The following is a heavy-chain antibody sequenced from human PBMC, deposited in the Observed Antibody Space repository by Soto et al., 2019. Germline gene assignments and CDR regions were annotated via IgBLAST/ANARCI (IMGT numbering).Heavy chain of an antibody. D-gene: IGHD3-22*01. V-gene: IGHV3-21*01. CDR1: GFTLSRHT. J-gene: IGHJ3*02. CDR3: VRDYYDTSGYPNPFDM. CDR2: IGSRTSDI. Sequence: PGGSLRLSCAASGFTLSRHTMNWVRQAPGKGLEWVSFIGSRTSDIYYADSVKGRFTISRDNAKNSLYLDLTRLRAEDTAVCFCVRDYYDTSGYPNPFDMWGQGTMVTVSS.